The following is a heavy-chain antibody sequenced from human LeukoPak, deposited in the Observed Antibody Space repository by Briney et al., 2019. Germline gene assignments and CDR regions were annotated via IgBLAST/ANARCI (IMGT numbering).Heavy chain of an antibody. CDR2: MNPNSGNT. CDR3: ARITFGGVIVPFDY. J-gene: IGHJ4*02. Sequence: SVKVSCKASGYTFTSYDINWVRQATGQGLEWMGWMNPNSGNTGYAQKFQGRVTMTRNTSISTAYMELSSLRSEDTAVYYCARITFGGVIVPFDYWGQGTLVTVSS. D-gene: IGHD3-16*02. CDR1: GYTFTSYD. V-gene: IGHV1-8*01.